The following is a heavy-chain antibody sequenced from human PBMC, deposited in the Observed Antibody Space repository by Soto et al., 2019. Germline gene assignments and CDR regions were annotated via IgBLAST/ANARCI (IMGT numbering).Heavy chain of an antibody. J-gene: IGHJ6*02. V-gene: IGHV4-31*03. Sequence: QVQLQESGPGLVKPSQTLSLTCTVSGGSISSGGYYWGWIRQHPGKGLEWIGYIYYSGSTYYNPSLKSRVTISVDTSKNQFSLKLSSVTAADTAVYYCAREGKQWLYYYGMDVWGQGTTVTVSS. CDR1: GGSISSGGYY. D-gene: IGHD6-19*01. CDR2: IYYSGST. CDR3: AREGKQWLYYYGMDV.